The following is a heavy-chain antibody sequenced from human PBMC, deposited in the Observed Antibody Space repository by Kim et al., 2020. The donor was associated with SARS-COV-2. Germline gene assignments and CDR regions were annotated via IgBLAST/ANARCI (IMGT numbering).Heavy chain of an antibody. CDR3: AKDRRVGFGERELDY. CDR1: GFTFSSYG. D-gene: IGHD3-10*01. V-gene: IGHV3-30*18. Sequence: GGSLRLSCAASGFTFSSYGMHWVRQAPGKGLEWVAVISYDGSNKYYADSVKGRFTISRDNSKNTLYLQMNSLRAEDTAVYYCAKDRRVGFGERELDYWGQGTLVTVSS. J-gene: IGHJ4*02. CDR2: ISYDGSNK.